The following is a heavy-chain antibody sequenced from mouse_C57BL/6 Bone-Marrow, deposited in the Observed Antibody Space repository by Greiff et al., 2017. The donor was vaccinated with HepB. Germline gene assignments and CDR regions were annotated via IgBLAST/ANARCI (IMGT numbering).Heavy chain of an antibody. V-gene: IGHV1-69*01. CDR2: IDPSDSYT. J-gene: IGHJ2*01. CDR3: AREMPFITTVVFDY. D-gene: IGHD1-1*01. CDR1: GYTFTSYW. Sequence: VQLQQPGAELVMPGASVKLSCKASGYTFTSYWMHWVKQRPGQGLEWIGEIDPSDSYTNYNQKFKGKSTLTVDKSSSTAYMQLSSLTCEDSAVYYCAREMPFITTVVFDYWGQGTTLTVSS.